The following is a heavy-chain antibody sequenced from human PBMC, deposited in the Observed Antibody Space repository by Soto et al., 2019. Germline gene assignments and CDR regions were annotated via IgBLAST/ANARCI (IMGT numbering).Heavy chain of an antibody. Sequence: SETLFLTCTVSGGSISSYYWSWIRQPPGKGLEWIGYIYYSGSTNYNPSLKSRVTISVDTSKNQFSLKLSSVTAADTAVYYCAREHSSGWAFDYWGQGTLVTVSS. CDR2: IYYSGST. D-gene: IGHD6-19*01. CDR3: AREHSSGWAFDY. J-gene: IGHJ4*02. CDR1: GGSISSYY. V-gene: IGHV4-59*01.